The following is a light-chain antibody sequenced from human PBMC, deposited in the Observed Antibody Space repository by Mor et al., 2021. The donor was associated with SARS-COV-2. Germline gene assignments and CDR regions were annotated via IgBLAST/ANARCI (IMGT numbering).Light chain of an antibody. J-gene: IGKJ2*01. CDR1: HGLSYS. V-gene: IGKV1-12*01. CDR3: QQANSFPHT. CDR2: AES. Sequence: ISYMGSHGLSYSLAWNQQKQGKPPNLLIYAESSLQSGVPSRFIGSGSVTDFTLTISSLEAEDFAKYYCQQANSFPHTFGPG.